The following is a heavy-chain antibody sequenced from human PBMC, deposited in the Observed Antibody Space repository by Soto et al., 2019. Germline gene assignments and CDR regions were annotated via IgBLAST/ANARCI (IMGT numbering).Heavy chain of an antibody. CDR2: IIPILRTT. CDR3: ARGYQPILPFDF. Sequence: SVKVSCKASGNTLSSYAFTWLRQAPGKGFELMGTIIPILRTTEYEQKFQGRATITADESTTTVYMELSGLTSGDTGIYFCARGYQPILPFDFWGQGTLVTVSS. J-gene: IGHJ4*02. D-gene: IGHD2-15*01. V-gene: IGHV1-69*11. CDR1: GNTLSSYA.